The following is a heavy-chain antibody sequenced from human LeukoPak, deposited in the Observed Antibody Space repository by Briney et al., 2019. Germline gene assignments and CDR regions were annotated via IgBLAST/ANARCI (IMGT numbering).Heavy chain of an antibody. J-gene: IGHJ4*02. CDR3: AKDLGLRLGELSSYPAY. CDR1: GFTFSSYA. V-gene: IGHV3-23*01. Sequence: GGSLRLSCAASGFTFSSYAMRWVRQAPGKGVEWVSDISGSGGSTYYADSVKGRFTISRDNSKNTLYLQMNSLRAEDTAVYYCAKDLGLRLGELSSYPAYWGQGTLVTVSS. CDR2: ISGSGGST. D-gene: IGHD3-16*02.